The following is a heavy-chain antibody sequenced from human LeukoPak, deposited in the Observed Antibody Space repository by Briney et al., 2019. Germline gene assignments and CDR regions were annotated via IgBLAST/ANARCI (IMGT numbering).Heavy chain of an antibody. CDR3: AKLYSSGINAFDY. Sequence: GGSLRLSCAASGSTFSSYAMSWVRQAPGKGLEWVSAISGSGGSTYYADSVKGRFTISRDNSKNTLYLQMNSLRAEDTAVYYCAKLYSSGINAFDYWGQGTLVTVSS. D-gene: IGHD6-19*01. J-gene: IGHJ4*02. CDR2: ISGSGGST. CDR1: GSTFSSYA. V-gene: IGHV3-23*01.